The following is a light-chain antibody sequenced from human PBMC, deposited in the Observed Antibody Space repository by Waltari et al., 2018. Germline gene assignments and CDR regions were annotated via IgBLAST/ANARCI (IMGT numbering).Light chain of an antibody. J-gene: IGLJ2*01. CDR2: GVN. CDR1: GSNIGAGYD. Sequence: QSVLTQPPSVSGAPGQRVAISCTGSGSNIGAGYDVHWYQQHPGKAPKLLIYGVNNRPLGVPDRFSGSQCGTSASLAITGLQAEDEADYYCQSYDPSLSVVFGGGTKLTVL. CDR3: QSYDPSLSVV. V-gene: IGLV1-40*01.